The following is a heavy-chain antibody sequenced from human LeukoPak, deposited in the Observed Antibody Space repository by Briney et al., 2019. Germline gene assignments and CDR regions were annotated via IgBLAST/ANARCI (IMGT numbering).Heavy chain of an antibody. CDR3: AKGSGYCSSTRCYPLDY. Sequence: GSLRLSCAASGFTFSSYAMSWVRQAPGKGLEWVSAISGSGGTTYYADSVKGRFTISRDNSKDTLYLQMDSLRAGDTAVYYCAKGSGYCSSTRCYPLDYWGQGTLVTVSS. D-gene: IGHD2-2*01. V-gene: IGHV3-23*01. CDR1: GFTFSSYA. CDR2: ISGSGGTT. J-gene: IGHJ4*02.